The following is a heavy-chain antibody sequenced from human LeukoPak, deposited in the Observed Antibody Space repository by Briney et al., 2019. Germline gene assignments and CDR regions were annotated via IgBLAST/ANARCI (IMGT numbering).Heavy chain of an antibody. J-gene: IGHJ3*02. V-gene: IGHV4-4*07. CDR3: ARVRYDSSGYLDAFDI. CDR2: IYTSGST. CDR1: VGSISSYY. Sequence: SKTLSLTCTVSVGSISSYYWSWIRQPAGKGLEWIGRIYTSGSTNYNPSLKSRVTMSVDTSKNQFSLKLSSVTAADTAVYYCARVRYDSSGYLDAFDIWGQGTMVTVSS. D-gene: IGHD3-22*01.